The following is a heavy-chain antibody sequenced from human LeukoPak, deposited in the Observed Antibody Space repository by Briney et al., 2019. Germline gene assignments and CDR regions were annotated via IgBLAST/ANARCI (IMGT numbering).Heavy chain of an antibody. V-gene: IGHV3-30*02. CDR1: GFTFDNYG. D-gene: IGHD2-2*01. CDR2: IRSDGGIK. J-gene: IGHJ4*02. Sequence: GGTLRLSCAASGFTFDNYGMHWVRQAPGKGLEWVAFIRSDGGIKYYADSVKGRFTISRDNSKNTLYLQVNSLRAEDTAVYFCAKDVPAAYFDYWGQGTLVTVSS. CDR3: AKDVPAAYFDY.